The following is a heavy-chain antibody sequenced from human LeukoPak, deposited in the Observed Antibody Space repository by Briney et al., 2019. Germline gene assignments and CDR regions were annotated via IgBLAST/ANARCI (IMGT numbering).Heavy chain of an antibody. CDR2: IYYSGST. CDR1: GGSISSGSYY. Sequence: SETLSLTCTVSGGSISSGSYYWGWIRQPPGKGLEWIGSIYYSGSTYYNPSLKSRVTISADTSKNQFSLKLSSVTAADTAVYYCARQRAGYDILTGYQKDWFDPWGQGTLVTVSS. D-gene: IGHD3-9*01. V-gene: IGHV4-39*01. J-gene: IGHJ5*02. CDR3: ARQRAGYDILTGYQKDWFDP.